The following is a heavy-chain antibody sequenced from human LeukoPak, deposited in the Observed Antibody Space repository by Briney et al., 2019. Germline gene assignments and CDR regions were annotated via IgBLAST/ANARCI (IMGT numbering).Heavy chain of an antibody. CDR3: ARGRVLPLRYVDWLLHGFDY. J-gene: IGHJ4*02. CDR1: GGSFSDYY. V-gene: IGHV4-34*01. D-gene: IGHD3-9*01. Sequence: PSQTLSLICAVYGGSFSDYYWSWIRQPPGKGLEWVGEIHHRGSTNYNPSLKSRVSISVDTSKNQCSLKLTSVTAADTAVHYCARGRVLPLRYVDWLLHGFDYWGQGTLVTVSS. CDR2: IHHRGST.